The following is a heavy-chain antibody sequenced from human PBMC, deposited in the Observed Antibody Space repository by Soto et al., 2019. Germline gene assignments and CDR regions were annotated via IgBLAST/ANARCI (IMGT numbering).Heavy chain of an antibody. Sequence: GGSLRLSWAASGVTLSSYVVNGVRRDREKGLEGAAVITKKGSNKYYAETVKGRFTISRDNSKNTLYLQMNSLRAEDTAVYYCAREAWYYDILTGYYYPLDYCGQGTLVTVSS. CDR1: GVTLSSYV. D-gene: IGHD3-9*01. V-gene: IGHV3-30-3*01. CDR2: ITKKGSNK. J-gene: IGHJ4*02. CDR3: AREAWYYDILTGYYYPLDY.